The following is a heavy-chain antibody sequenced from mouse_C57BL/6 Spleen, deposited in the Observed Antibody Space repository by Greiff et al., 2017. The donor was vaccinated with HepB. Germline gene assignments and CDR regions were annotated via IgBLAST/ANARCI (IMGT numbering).Heavy chain of an antibody. D-gene: IGHD2-3*01. CDR1: GYTFTSYG. V-gene: IGHV1-81*01. J-gene: IGHJ3*01. CDR3: AREGDDGYPWFAY. CDR2: IYPRSGNT. Sequence: QVQLQQSGAELARPGASVKLSCKASGYTFTSYGISWVKQRTGQGLEWIGEIYPRSGNTYYNEKFKGKATLTADKSSSTAYMELRSLTSEDSAVYFCAREGDDGYPWFAYWGQGTLVTVSA.